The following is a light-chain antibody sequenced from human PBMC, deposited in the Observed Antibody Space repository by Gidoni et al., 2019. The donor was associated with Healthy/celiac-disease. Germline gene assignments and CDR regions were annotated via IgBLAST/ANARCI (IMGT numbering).Light chain of an antibody. J-gene: IGLJ3*02. CDR3: AAWDDSLNGRV. CDR2: SNN. Sequence: QSVLTQPPSASGTPGQRVTIACFGSSSNIGSNTVNWYQQLPGTAPKLLIYSNNQRPSGVPARFSGSKSGTSASLAISGLQSEDEADYYCAAWDDSLNGRVFGGGTKLTVL. V-gene: IGLV1-44*01. CDR1: SSNIGSNT.